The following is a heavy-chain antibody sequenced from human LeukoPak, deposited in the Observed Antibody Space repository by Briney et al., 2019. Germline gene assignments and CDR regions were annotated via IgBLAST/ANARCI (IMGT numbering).Heavy chain of an antibody. CDR2: ISGSGGST. V-gene: IGHV3-23*01. Sequence: GGSLRLSCAASGFTFSSYAMSWVRQAPGKGLEWVSAISGSGGSTYYADSVKGRFTISRDNSKNTLYLQMNNLRAEDTAVYHCAKEVLDYEIPYWYFDLWGRGTLVTVSS. D-gene: IGHD4-17*01. J-gene: IGHJ2*01. CDR3: AKEVLDYEIPYWYFDL. CDR1: GFTFSSYA.